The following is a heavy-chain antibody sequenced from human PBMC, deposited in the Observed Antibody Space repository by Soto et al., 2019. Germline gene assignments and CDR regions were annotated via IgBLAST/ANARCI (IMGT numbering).Heavy chain of an antibody. Sequence: QVQLVQSGAEVKKPGASVKVSCKASGYTFTGYYMHWVRQAPGQGLEWMGWINPNSGGTNYAQKFQGRVTMTRDTSISPVYMELSRLRSDDTAVYYCARDDIVVVPAAISWFDPWGQGTLVTVSS. D-gene: IGHD2-2*02. V-gene: IGHV1-2*02. CDR3: ARDDIVVVPAAISWFDP. CDR2: INPNSGGT. J-gene: IGHJ5*02. CDR1: GYTFTGYY.